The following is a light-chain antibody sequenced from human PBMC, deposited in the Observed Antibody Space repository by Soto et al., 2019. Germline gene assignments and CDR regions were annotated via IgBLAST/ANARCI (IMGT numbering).Light chain of an antibody. V-gene: IGLV2-8*01. CDR2: EVS. CDR3: SSYAGRTLYV. Sequence: QSVLTQPPSASGSPGQSVTISCTGTSSDVGAYDYVSWYQQYPGKVPKLIIYEVSKRPSGVPDRFSGSKSGNTASLTVSGLQAEDEADYYCSSYAGRTLYVFGTGTKVTVL. J-gene: IGLJ1*01. CDR1: SSDVGAYDY.